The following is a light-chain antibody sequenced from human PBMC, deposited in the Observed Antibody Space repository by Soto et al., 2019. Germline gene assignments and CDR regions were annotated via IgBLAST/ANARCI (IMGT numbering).Light chain of an antibody. CDR3: QQYVTSPRLT. Sequence: EIVLTQSPGTLSLSPGERATLSCRASQSVSSSYLAWYQQRPGQAPRLLIYGAFRRATGIPDRFSGSGSGTDFTLTISRLEPEDFAFDSCQQYVTSPRLTFGGGTKVEI. CDR1: QSVSSSY. J-gene: IGKJ4*01. V-gene: IGKV3-20*01. CDR2: GAF.